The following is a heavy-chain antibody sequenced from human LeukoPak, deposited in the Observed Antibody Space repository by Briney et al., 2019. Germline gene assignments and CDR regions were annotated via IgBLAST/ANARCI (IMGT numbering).Heavy chain of an antibody. V-gene: IGHV3-23*01. CDR1: GFIFNNYG. J-gene: IGHJ4*02. D-gene: IGHD3-22*01. CDR2: ISNDGGGT. Sequence: GGSLRLSCAASGFIFNNYGLVWVRQAPGKGLEWVSAISNDGGGTTYADFVKGRFSVSRDNSKNTLFLQMNSLRADDTALYYCAKGSSGYFFDLWGQGTLVTVSS. CDR3: AKGSSGYFFDL.